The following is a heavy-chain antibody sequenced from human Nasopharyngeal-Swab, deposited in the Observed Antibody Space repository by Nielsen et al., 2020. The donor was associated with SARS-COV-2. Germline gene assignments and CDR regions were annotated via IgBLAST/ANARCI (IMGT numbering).Heavy chain of an antibody. V-gene: IGHV5-10-1*01. CDR2: IDPSDSYS. Sequence: ARQMPGRGLGWLGKIDPSDSYSDYSPSFQGHVTISTDKSISPAYLQWTSLKASDTAIYYCARRLSFAAYVFDIWGQGTMVTVSS. CDR3: ARRLSFAAYVFDI. J-gene: IGHJ3*02. D-gene: IGHD2/OR15-2a*01.